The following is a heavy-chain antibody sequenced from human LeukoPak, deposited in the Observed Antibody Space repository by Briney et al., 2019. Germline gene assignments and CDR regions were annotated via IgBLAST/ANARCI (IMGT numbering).Heavy chain of an antibody. D-gene: IGHD3-3*01. CDR2: IVVGSGNT. CDR1: GFTFTSSA. CDR3: AAAFHPYEVWPRDY. Sequence: SVKVSCKASGFTFTSSAMQWVRQARGQRLEWIGWIVVGSGNTNYAQKFQERVTITRDMSTSTAYMELSSLRSEDTAVYYCAAAFHPYEVWPRDYSGQGTLVTVSS. J-gene: IGHJ4*02. V-gene: IGHV1-58*02.